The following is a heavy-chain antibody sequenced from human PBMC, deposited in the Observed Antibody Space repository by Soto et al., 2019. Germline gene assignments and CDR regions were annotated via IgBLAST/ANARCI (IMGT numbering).Heavy chain of an antibody. Sequence: QLQLQESGPGLVKPSETLSLTCTVSGGSISSSSYYWGWIRQPPGKGLEWIGSIYYSGSTYYNPSLKSRVTISVDTSKNQFSLKLSSVTAADTAVYYCARRGVGSSWYDWWFDPWGQGTLVTVSS. V-gene: IGHV4-39*01. CDR1: GGSISSSSYY. D-gene: IGHD6-13*01. J-gene: IGHJ5*02. CDR2: IYYSGST. CDR3: ARRGVGSSWYDWWFDP.